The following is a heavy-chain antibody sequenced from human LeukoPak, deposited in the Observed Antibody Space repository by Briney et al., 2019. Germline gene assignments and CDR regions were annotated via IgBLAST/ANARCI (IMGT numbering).Heavy chain of an antibody. Sequence: ASVKVSCKAPGYTFSSYSINWVRQAPGQGLERMEWISTYNGNTNYAQKLQGRVTMTTDTSTSTAYMELRSLRSDDTAVYYCAKDRWRDGSSSFDNWGQGTLVTVSS. J-gene: IGHJ4*02. V-gene: IGHV1-18*01. CDR2: ISTYNGNT. CDR3: AKDRWRDGSSSFDN. D-gene: IGHD6-6*01. CDR1: GYTFSSYS.